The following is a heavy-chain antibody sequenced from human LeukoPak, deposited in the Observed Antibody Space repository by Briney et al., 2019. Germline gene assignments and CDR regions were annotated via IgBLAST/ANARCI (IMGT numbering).Heavy chain of an antibody. D-gene: IGHD2-21*02. V-gene: IGHV3-30*18. CDR1: GFTFSSYG. Sequence: PGGSLRLSCAASGFTFSSYGMHWVRQAPGKGLEWVAVISYDGSNKYYADSVKGRFTISRDNSKNTLYLQMNSLRAEGTAVFYCAKDRGVTINYYYYGMDVWGQGTTVTVSS. CDR2: ISYDGSNK. J-gene: IGHJ6*02. CDR3: AKDRGVTINYYYYGMDV.